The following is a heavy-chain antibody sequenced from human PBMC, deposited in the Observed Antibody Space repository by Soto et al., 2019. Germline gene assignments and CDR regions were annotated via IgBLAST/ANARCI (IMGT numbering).Heavy chain of an antibody. J-gene: IGHJ4*02. CDR1: GFTFSSYA. D-gene: IGHD3-16*02. Sequence: GGSLRLSCAASGFTFSSYAMSWVRQAPGKGLEWVSAISGSGGSTYYADSVKGRFTISRDNSKNTLYLQMNSLRAEDTAVYYCAKSDYERFGGVIVAFDYWGQGTLVTVSS. CDR3: AKSDYERFGGVIVAFDY. V-gene: IGHV3-23*01. CDR2: ISGSGGST.